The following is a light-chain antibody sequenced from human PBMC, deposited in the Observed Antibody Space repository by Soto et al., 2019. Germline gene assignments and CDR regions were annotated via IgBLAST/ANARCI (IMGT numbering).Light chain of an antibody. CDR1: QSIGDW. CDR2: KAS. CDR3: QHYDSYSPTWT. V-gene: IGKV1-5*03. J-gene: IGKJ1*01. Sequence: DIQMTQSPSTLSASVGDRVSITCRASQSIGDWLAWYQQKPGKAPKPLIYKASNLQSGVPSRFSGSGSGTDFTLTISSLQPDDFATYYCQHYDSYSPTWTFGQGTKVDIK.